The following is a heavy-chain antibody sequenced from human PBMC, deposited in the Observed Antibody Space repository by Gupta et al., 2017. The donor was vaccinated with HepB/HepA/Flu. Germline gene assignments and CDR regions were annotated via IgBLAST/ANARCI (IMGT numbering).Heavy chain of an antibody. J-gene: IGHJ4*02. CDR2: ISYDGSNK. CDR1: GFTFSSYG. Sequence: QVQLVESGGGVVQPGRSLRLSCAASGFTFSSYGMHWVRQAPGRGLEWVAVISYDGSNKYYADSVKGRFTISRDNSKNTLYLQMNSLRAEDTAVYYCAKESEHTTTVTTCLDYWGQGTLVTVSS. D-gene: IGHD4-17*01. V-gene: IGHV3-30*18. CDR3: AKESEHTTTVTTCLDY.